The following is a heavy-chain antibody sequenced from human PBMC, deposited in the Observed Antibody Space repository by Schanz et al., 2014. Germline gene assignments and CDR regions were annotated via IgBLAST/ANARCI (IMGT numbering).Heavy chain of an antibody. J-gene: IGHJ4*02. CDR1: GFAFSSYG. D-gene: IGHD3-10*01. CDR2: MGGHGTTT. CDR3: AKYRGYYRVSGSYRELEY. Sequence: EVQLLESGGGLVQPGGSLRLSCLASGFAFSSYGMNWLRQAPGKGLEWVSVMGGHGTTTYYADSVKGRFTISRDNSKNTLYLQMNSLRTEDTAVYYCAKYRGYYRVSGSYRELEYWGQGTLVTVSS. V-gene: IGHV3-23*01.